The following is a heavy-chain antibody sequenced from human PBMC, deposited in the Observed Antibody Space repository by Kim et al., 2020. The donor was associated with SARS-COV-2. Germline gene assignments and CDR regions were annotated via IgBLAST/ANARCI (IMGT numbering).Heavy chain of an antibody. D-gene: IGHD3-10*01. V-gene: IGHV4-59*08. J-gene: IGHJ3*02. CDR1: GGSISSYY. CDR2: IYYSGST. CDR3: ARAPDLIWFGELNDAFDI. Sequence: SETLSLTCTVSGGSISSYYWSWIRQPPGKGLEWIGYIYYSGSTNYNPSLKSRVTISVDTSKNQFSLKLSSVTAADTAVYYCARAPDLIWFGELNDAFDIWGQGTMVTVSS.